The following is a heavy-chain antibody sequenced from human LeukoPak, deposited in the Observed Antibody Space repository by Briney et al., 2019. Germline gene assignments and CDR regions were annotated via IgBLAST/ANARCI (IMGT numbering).Heavy chain of an antibody. Sequence: ASVKVSCKASGYTFTSHDINWVRQATGQGLEWMGWMNPNSGNTGYAQKFQGRVTITRNTSISTAYMELSSLRSEDTAVYYCARLVPAENWFDPWGQGTLVTVSS. CDR3: ARLVPAENWFDP. J-gene: IGHJ5*02. CDR2: MNPNSGNT. CDR1: GYTFTSHD. V-gene: IGHV1-8*03. D-gene: IGHD2-2*01.